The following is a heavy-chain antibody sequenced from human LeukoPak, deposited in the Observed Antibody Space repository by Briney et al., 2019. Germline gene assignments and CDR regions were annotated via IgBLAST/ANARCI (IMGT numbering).Heavy chain of an antibody. Sequence: PSETLSLTCAVYGGSFSGNYWSWIRQPPGKGLEWIGEINHSGSTNYNPSLKSRVTISVDTSKNQFSLKLSSVTAADTAVYYCARRRGGYSYGKYNWFDPWGQGTLVTVSS. CDR2: INHSGST. J-gene: IGHJ5*02. CDR1: GGSFSGNY. D-gene: IGHD5-18*01. CDR3: ARRRGGYSYGKYNWFDP. V-gene: IGHV4-34*01.